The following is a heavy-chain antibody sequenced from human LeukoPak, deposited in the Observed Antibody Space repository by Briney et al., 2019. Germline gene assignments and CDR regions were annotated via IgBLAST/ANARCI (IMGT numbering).Heavy chain of an antibody. J-gene: IGHJ4*02. CDR2: IKQDGSEK. D-gene: IGHD3-10*01. V-gene: IGHV3-7*03. CDR3: ARGRGSRSLDF. Sequence: PGGSLRLSCATTGFTFSSYWMSWVRQAPGKGLEWVANIKQDGSEKNEVDSVKGRFTISRDNAKNSLYLQMNSLRAEDTAVYYCARGRGSRSLDFWGQGTLVTVSS. CDR1: GFTFSSYW.